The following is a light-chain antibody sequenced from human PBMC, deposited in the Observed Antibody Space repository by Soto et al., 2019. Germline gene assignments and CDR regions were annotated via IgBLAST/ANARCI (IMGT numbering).Light chain of an antibody. J-gene: IGKJ2*01. CDR1: QSVSSN. CDR3: PYT. CDR2: SAS. V-gene: IGKV3-15*01. Sequence: EIVMTQSPATLSVSPGERATLSCRASQSVSSNLAWYQQKPGQAPRLLIYSASTRATGITARFSGSGSGTEFTLTISSLQSEDFAVYNWPYTFGQGTKLEIK.